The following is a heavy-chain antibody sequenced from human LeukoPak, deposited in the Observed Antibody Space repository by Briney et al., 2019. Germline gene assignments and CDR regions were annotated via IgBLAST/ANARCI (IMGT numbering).Heavy chain of an antibody. Sequence: GASVEVSCKASGYTFTGYYTHWVRQAPGQGLEWMGRINPNSGGTNYAQKFQGRVTMTRDTSISTAYMELSRVRSDDTAVYYCARGHSSGWYGGYFDYWGQGTLVTVSS. V-gene: IGHV1-2*06. D-gene: IGHD6-19*01. J-gene: IGHJ4*02. CDR3: ARGHSSGWYGGYFDY. CDR1: GYTFTGYY. CDR2: INPNSGGT.